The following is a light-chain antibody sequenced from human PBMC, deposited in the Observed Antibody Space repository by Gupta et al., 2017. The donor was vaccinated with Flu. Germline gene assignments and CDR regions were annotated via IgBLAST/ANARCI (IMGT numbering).Light chain of an antibody. J-gene: IGLJ3*02. Sequence: QTVVTQEPSFSVSPGGTVTLTCGLSSGSVSTSYYPSWYQQTPGQAPRTLIYSTNTRSSGVPERCSGSILGNKAVLNITGPQADDESYSYCVQYMGRGRGVVGGGNKMTVL. CDR1: SGSVSTSYY. V-gene: IGLV8-61*01. CDR2: STN. CDR3: VQYMGRGRGV.